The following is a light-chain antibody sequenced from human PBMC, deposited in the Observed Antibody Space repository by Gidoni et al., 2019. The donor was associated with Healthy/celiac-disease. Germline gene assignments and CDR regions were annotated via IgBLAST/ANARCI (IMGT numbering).Light chain of an antibody. CDR3: QQYYSTPLT. Sequence: DIVMTQSPDALAVDLGERATINCKSSQSVLYSSNNKNYLAWYQQKPGQPPKLLIYCASTRESGVPDRFSGSGSGTDFTLTISSLQAEDVAVYYCQQYYSTPLTFGQXTKVEIK. CDR2: CAS. CDR1: QSVLYSSNNKNY. V-gene: IGKV4-1*01. J-gene: IGKJ1*01.